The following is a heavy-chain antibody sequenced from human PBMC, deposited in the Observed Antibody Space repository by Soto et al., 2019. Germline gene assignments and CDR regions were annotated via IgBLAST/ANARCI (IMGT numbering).Heavy chain of an antibody. CDR3: AKWGEVSHNPGGNYYYGMDV. CDR1: GFTFGNYG. CDR2: ILYDGSDK. V-gene: IGHV3-30*18. D-gene: IGHD3-16*01. J-gene: IGHJ6*02. Sequence: QVQLVESGGGVVQPGTSLRLSCAASGFTFGNYGMHWVRQPPGKGLEWISSILYDGSDKYYADSVKGRFTISRDGSKNTLYLHMDSLRPVDTAVYYCAKWGEVSHNPGGNYYYGMDVWGQGTTVTVSS.